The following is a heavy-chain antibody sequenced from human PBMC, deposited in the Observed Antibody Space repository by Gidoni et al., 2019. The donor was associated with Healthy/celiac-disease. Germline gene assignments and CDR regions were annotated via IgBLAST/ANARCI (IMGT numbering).Heavy chain of an antibody. V-gene: IGHV1-46*01. CDR3: AREDKPTPHIRDIVVQTLYGMDV. J-gene: IGHJ6*02. Sequence: QVQLVQSGAEVKKPWASVKVSCTASGYTFTSYYMHWLRQSPGQGLEWMGIINPSGGSTSYAQKIQGRVTMTRDTSTSTVYMELSSMRSEDTAVYYCAREDKPTPHIRDIVVQTLYGMDVWGQGTTVTVSS. CDR2: INPSGGST. CDR1: GYTFTSYY. D-gene: IGHD2-2*01.